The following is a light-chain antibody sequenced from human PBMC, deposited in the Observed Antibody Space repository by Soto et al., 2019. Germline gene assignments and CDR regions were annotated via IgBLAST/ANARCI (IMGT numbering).Light chain of an antibody. CDR2: AAS. Sequence: DIQMTQSPSSLSASVGDRVTITCRASQSISRYLNWYQQKPGKAPKLLIYAASSLLGGVPSRFSGSGSGTEFTLTISSLQPDDFATYYCQHYNSYSEVFGQGTKVDI. J-gene: IGKJ1*01. CDR3: QHYNSYSEV. V-gene: IGKV1-39*01. CDR1: QSISRY.